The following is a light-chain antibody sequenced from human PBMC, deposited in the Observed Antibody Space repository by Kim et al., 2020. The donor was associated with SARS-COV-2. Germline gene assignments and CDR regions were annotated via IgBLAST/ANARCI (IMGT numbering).Light chain of an antibody. CDR3: QQYKSYWT. CDR1: QSIDEY. Sequence: SASVGARVTVTCRASQSIDEYLAWYQQKPGKAPKFLIYKASILASGVPSRFSGSGSGTEFTLTIRSLQPDDFATYYCQQYKSYWTFGQGTKVDIK. CDR2: KAS. J-gene: IGKJ1*01. V-gene: IGKV1-5*03.